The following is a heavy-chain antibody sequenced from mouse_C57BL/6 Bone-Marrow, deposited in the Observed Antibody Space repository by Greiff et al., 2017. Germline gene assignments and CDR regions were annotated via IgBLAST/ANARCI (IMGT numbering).Heavy chain of an antibody. Sequence: VQLQESGAELVRPGASVTLSCKASGYTFTDYEMHWVKQTPVHGLEWIGAIDPETGGTAYNQKFKGKAILTADKSSSTAYMELRSLTSEDSAVYYCTRLLRYYAMDYWGQGTSVTVSS. V-gene: IGHV1-15*01. D-gene: IGHD1-1*01. CDR3: TRLLRYYAMDY. J-gene: IGHJ4*01. CDR2: IDPETGGT. CDR1: GYTFTDYE.